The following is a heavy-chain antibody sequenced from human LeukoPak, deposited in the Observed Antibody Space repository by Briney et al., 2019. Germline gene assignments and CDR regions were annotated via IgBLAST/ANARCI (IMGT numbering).Heavy chain of an antibody. CDR3: AKDQGGGYCSGGSCLFDY. V-gene: IGHV3-30*02. J-gene: IGHJ4*02. CDR2: IWYDGSNK. CDR1: GFTFSSYG. D-gene: IGHD2-15*01. Sequence: GGSLRLSCAASGFTFSSYGMHWVRQAPGKGLEWVAVIWYDGSNKYYADSVKGRFTISRDNSKNTLYLQMNSLRAEDTAVYYCAKDQGGGYCSGGSCLFDYWGQGTLVTVSS.